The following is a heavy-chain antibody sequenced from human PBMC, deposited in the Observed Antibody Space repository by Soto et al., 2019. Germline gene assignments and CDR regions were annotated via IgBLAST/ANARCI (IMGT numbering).Heavy chain of an antibody. CDR3: ARNYDYGDLVY. Sequence: QVQLQESGPGLVKPSQTLSLTCTVSGGSISSGGYYWSWIRQHPGKGLEWIGYIYYSGSTYYNPSLKNRVTIPVDTSKNPFSLNLSSVTAADTAVYYCARNYDYGDLVYWGQGTLVTVSS. D-gene: IGHD4-17*01. CDR2: IYYSGST. CDR1: GGSISSGGYY. J-gene: IGHJ4*02. V-gene: IGHV4-31*03.